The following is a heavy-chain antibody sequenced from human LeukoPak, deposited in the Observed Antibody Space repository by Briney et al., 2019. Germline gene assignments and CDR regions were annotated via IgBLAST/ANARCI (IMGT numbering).Heavy chain of an antibody. V-gene: IGHV3-30-3*01. J-gene: IGHJ2*01. D-gene: IGHD1-26*01. CDR1: GFTFTTYA. CDR2: ISYDGINK. Sequence: GGSLRLSCAASGFTFTTYAMHWVRQAPGKGLEWVADISYDGINKYYADSVKGRFTISRDNFKNPLYLQMNSLRAEDTAVYYCVRDPGSGSYWYFDLWGRGTLVTVSS. CDR3: VRDPGSGSYWYFDL.